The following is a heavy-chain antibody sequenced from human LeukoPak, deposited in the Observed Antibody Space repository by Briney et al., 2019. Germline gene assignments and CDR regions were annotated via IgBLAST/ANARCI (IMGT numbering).Heavy chain of an antibody. D-gene: IGHD3-10*01. V-gene: IGHV4-34*01. CDR2: ISQSGST. CDR3: ARAPIYGSGSYRTIFDY. CDR1: GGSFSGYY. J-gene: IGHJ4*02. Sequence: PSETLSLTCAVYGGSFSGYYWSWIRQPPGRGLEWIGEISQSGSTNYNPSLKSRVTISVDKSKNQFSLKLSSVTAADTAVYYCARAPIYGSGSYRTIFDYWGQGTLVTVSS.